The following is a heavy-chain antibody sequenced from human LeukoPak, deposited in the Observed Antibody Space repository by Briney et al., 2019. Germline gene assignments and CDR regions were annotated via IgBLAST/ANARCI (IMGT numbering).Heavy chain of an antibody. V-gene: IGHV3-11*05. CDR2: ISSTSSYI. D-gene: IGHD6-19*01. J-gene: IGHJ4*02. CDR3: ARVSQWLVPY. Sequence: PGGSLRLSCAASGFTFSDYYMSWIRQAPGKGLEWVSYISSTSSYINYADSVKGRFTISRGNAKNSLFLQMNSLRAEDTAVYYCARVSQWLVPYWGQGTLVPVSS. CDR1: GFTFSDYY.